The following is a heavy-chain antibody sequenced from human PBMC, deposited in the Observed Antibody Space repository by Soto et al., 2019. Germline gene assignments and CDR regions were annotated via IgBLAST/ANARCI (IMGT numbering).Heavy chain of an antibody. CDR2: IKEDGTER. CDR1: GFTFSSSW. D-gene: IGHD5-18*01. V-gene: IGHV3-7*01. J-gene: IGHJ4*02. CDR3: ARDRAYSCFDY. Sequence: GSLRLSCAASGFTFSSSWMSWVRQAPGKGLEWVAGIKEDGTERYYVDFVKGRFTISRDNVENSLYLQMNSLTGDDTAVYFCARDRAYSCFDYWGLGTLVTVSS.